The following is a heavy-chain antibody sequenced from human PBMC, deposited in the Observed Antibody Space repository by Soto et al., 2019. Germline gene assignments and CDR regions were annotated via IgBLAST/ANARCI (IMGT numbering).Heavy chain of an antibody. J-gene: IGHJ3*02. D-gene: IGHD1-26*01. V-gene: IGHV3-66*01. Sequence: EVQLVESGGGLVQPGGSLRLSCVASGFTVRSNYMSWVRQAPGKGLEWLSVIYSDGSTYFADSVKGRFTISGDNSKNTLYLQMNSLRAEDTAVYYCAIAQPYSGSYFAFDIWGQGTMVTVSS. CDR1: GFTVRSNY. CDR2: IYSDGST. CDR3: AIAQPYSGSYFAFDI.